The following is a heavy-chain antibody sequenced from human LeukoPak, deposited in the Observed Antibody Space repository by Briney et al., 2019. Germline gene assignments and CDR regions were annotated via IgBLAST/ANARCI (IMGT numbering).Heavy chain of an antibody. V-gene: IGHV4-59*01. Sequence: SETLSLTCTVSGGSISSYYWSWIRQPPGKGLEWIGYIYYSGSTNYNPSLKSRVTISVDTSKNQFSLKLSSVTAADTAVYYCARGSSPAAAYRYFDLWGRGTLVTVSS. CDR3: ARGSSPAAAYRYFDL. CDR2: IYYSGST. D-gene: IGHD2-2*01. J-gene: IGHJ2*01. CDR1: GGSISSYY.